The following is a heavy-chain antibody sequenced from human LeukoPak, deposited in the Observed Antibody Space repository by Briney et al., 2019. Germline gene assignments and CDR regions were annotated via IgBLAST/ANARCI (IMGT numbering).Heavy chain of an antibody. V-gene: IGHV3-21*01. J-gene: IGHJ5*02. D-gene: IGHD2-8*01. Sequence: GGSLRLSCAAAGFTFSSYSMNWVRQAPGKGLEWVSSISSGSSYIYYADSVKGRFTISRDNGKNSLYLQMNSLRAEDTAVYYCARDGPKYCSNGVCYAPVDPWGQGTLVTVSS. CDR3: ARDGPKYCSNGVCYAPVDP. CDR1: GFTFSSYS. CDR2: ISSGSSYI.